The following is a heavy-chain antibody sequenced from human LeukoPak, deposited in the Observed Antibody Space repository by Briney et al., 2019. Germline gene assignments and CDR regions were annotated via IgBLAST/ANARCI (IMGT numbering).Heavy chain of an antibody. Sequence: PGGSLRLSCAASGFTFSSYGMHWVRQAPGKGLEWVAFIRYDGSNKYYADSVKGRFTISRDNSKNTLYLQMNSLRDEDTAVYYCARGYGSGTYWTHVDYWGQGTLVTVSS. CDR1: GFTFSSYG. CDR3: ARGYGSGTYWTHVDY. V-gene: IGHV3-30*02. J-gene: IGHJ4*02. D-gene: IGHD3-10*01. CDR2: IRYDGSNK.